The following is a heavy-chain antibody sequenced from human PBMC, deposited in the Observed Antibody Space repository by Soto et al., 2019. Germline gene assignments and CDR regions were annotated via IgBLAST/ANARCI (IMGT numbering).Heavy chain of an antibody. CDR2: INNDGSRT. D-gene: IGHD1-26*01. J-gene: IGHJ4*02. CDR3: GTTFEY. V-gene: IGHV3-74*01. Sequence: EVQVVESGGALVQPGGSLRLSCAASGFTFSNYWMHWVRQVPGEGRVWVSSINNDGSRTWYADSVRGRIAMSRDNARNLVYLQMNSLRAEDTAVYYCGTTFEYWGQGSLVTASS. CDR1: GFTFSNYW.